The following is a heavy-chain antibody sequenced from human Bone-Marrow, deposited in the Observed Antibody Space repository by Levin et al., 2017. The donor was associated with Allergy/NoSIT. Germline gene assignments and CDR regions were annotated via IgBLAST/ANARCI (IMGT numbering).Heavy chain of an antibody. Sequence: GESLKISCVVSGFTISNNYMSWVRQASGKGLEWVAVIYSFGSTDYADSVKGRFTISRANSENTLYLQMNSLRAEDTAIYYCARLDFNYGSYYWGQGTLVTVSS. D-gene: IGHD3-10*01. V-gene: IGHV3-66*04. CDR3: ARLDFNYGSYY. CDR1: GFTISNNY. J-gene: IGHJ4*02. CDR2: IYSFGST.